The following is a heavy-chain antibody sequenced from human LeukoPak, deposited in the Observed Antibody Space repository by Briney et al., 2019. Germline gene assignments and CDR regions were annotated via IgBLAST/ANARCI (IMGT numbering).Heavy chain of an antibody. V-gene: IGHV3-7*01. CDR2: IKQDGSEK. D-gene: IGHD1-7*01. Sequence: GGSLRLSCAASGFTFSSYWMTWVRQAPGKGLEWVANIKQDGSEKYYVDSVKGRFTISRDNAKNSLYLQMNSLRAEDTAVYYCARGLYNWNYSYYFDYWGQGTLVTVSS. CDR3: ARGLYNWNYSYYFDY. CDR1: GFTFSSYW. J-gene: IGHJ4*02.